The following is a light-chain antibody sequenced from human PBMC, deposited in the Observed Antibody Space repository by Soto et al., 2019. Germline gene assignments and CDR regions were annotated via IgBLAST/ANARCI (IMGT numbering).Light chain of an antibody. Sequence: EIVLTQSPGTLSLSPGERATLSCRASQSVSSSYLAWYQQKPGQAPRLLIHGASSRATGIPDRISGSGSGTDFTLTISRLEPEDFAVYYCQQYNNWPPWTFGQGTRLEIK. V-gene: IGKV3-20*01. CDR2: GAS. CDR1: QSVSSSY. J-gene: IGKJ5*01. CDR3: QQYNNWPPWT.